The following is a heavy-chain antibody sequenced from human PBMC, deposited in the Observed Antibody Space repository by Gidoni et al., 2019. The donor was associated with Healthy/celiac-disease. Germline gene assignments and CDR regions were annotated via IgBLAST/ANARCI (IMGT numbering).Heavy chain of an antibody. V-gene: IGHV4-34*01. CDR3: ARRVADYGDYGFDY. J-gene: IGHJ4*02. D-gene: IGHD4-17*01. CDR1: GGSFSGYY. CDR2: INHSGST. Sequence: QVQLQQWGAGLLKPSETLSLTCAVYGGSFSGYYWSWIRQPPGKGLEWIEEINHSGSTNYNPSLKSRVTISVDTSKNQFSLKLSSVTAADTAVYYCARRVADYGDYGFDYWGQGTLVTVSS.